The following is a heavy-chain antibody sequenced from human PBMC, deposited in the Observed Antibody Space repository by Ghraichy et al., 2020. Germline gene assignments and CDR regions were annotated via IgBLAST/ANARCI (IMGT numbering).Heavy chain of an antibody. J-gene: IGHJ4*02. V-gene: IGHV4-59*01. CDR2: IYYSGST. D-gene: IGHD7-27*01. Sequence: SETLSLTCTVSGGSISSYYWSLIRQPPGKGLEWIGYIYYSGSTNYNPSLKSRVTISVDTSKNQFSLKLSSVTAADTAVYYCARGSDWGGYYFDYWGQGTLVTVSS. CDR1: GGSISSYY. CDR3: ARGSDWGGYYFDY.